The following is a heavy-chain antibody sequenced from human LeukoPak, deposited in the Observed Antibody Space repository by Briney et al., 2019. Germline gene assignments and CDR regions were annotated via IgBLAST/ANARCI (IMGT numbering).Heavy chain of an antibody. CDR2: ISSSSSYI. CDR3: ARDKWLTTTHYFDY. CDR1: GFTFSSYS. V-gene: IGHV3-21*01. Sequence: GGSLRLSCAASGFTFSSYSMNWVRQAPGKGLEWVSSISSSSSYIYYADSVKGRFTISRDNAKNSLYLQMNSLRAEDTAVYYCARDKWLTTTHYFDYWGQGTLVTVSS. D-gene: IGHD4-11*01. J-gene: IGHJ4*02.